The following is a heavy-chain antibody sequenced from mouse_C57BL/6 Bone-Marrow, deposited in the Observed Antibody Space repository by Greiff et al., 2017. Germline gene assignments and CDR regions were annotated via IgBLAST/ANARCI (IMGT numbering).Heavy chain of an antibody. Sequence: QVQLQQSGAEFVNLGASVKLSCKASGYTLTSYWLQWVKQRPGQGLEWIGEFDPSDSYTNSKKKLKGKATLTVDTSSSTAYMQLSSLTSEGSAVYYCARDPVITTGYYYAMDYWGQGTSVTVSS. D-gene: IGHD2-4*01. J-gene: IGHJ4*01. CDR2: FDPSDSYT. CDR1: GYTLTSYW. CDR3: ARDPVITTGYYYAMDY. V-gene: IGHV1-50*01.